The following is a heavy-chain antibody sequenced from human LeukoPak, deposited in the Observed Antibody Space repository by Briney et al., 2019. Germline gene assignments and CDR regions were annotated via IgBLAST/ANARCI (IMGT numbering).Heavy chain of an antibody. D-gene: IGHD2-2*01. CDR1: GGSFSGYY. V-gene: IGHV4-34*01. CDR3: ARGIVVVPAATTADYYMDV. CDR2: INHSGST. Sequence: SETLSLTCAVYGGSFSGYYWSWIRQPPGKGLEWIGEINHSGSTNYNPSLKSRVTISVDTSKNQFSLKLSSVTAADTAVYYCARGIVVVPAATTADYYMDVWGKGTTVTVSS. J-gene: IGHJ6*03.